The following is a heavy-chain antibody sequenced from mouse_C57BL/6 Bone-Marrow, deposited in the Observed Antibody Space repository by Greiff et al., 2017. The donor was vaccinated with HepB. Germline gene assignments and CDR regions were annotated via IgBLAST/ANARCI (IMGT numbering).Heavy chain of an antibody. Sequence: EVQLQQSGTVLARPGASVKMSCKTSGYTFTSYWMHWVKQRPGQGLEWIGAIYPGNSDTSYNQKFKGKAKLTAVTSASTAYMELSSRTTEDSAVYYCRRGNYYGSSYVDFDVWGTGTTVTVSS. CDR3: RRGNYYGSSYVDFDV. J-gene: IGHJ1*03. D-gene: IGHD1-1*01. V-gene: IGHV1-5*01. CDR2: IYPGNSDT. CDR1: GYTFTSYW.